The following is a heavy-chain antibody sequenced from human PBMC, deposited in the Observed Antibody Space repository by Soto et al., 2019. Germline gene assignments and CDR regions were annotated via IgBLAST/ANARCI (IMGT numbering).Heavy chain of an antibody. Sequence: SETLSLTCAVSGYSITSGYYWGWVRQAPGKGLEWIGSIYRSGRTYYNPSLKSRVTISVDTSKNQFSLKLTSVTAADTAVYYCAGDELLYYFDFWGQGTLVTVSS. D-gene: IGHD1-7*01. CDR1: GYSITSGYY. J-gene: IGHJ4*02. CDR3: AGDELLYYFDF. CDR2: IYRSGRT. V-gene: IGHV4-38-2*02.